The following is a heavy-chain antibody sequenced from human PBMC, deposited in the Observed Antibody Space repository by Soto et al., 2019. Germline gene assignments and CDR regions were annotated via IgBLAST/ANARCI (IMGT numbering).Heavy chain of an antibody. V-gene: IGHV3-48*02. J-gene: IGHJ4*02. CDR3: AREDILGARSFDY. CDR2: ISSGSKTI. CDR1: GFTFSSYS. D-gene: IGHD1-26*01. Sequence: GGSLRLSCAASGFTFSSYSVNWVRQAPGKGLEWVSYISSGSKTIFYADSVKGRFTVSRDNAKNSQYLQMNSPRDEDTAVYYCAREDILGARSFDYWGQGTLVTVSS.